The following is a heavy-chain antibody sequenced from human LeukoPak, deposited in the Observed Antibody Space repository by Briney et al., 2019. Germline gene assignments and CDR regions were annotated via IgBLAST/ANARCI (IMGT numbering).Heavy chain of an antibody. J-gene: IGHJ6*02. D-gene: IGHD4-11*01. CDR2: ISSSGSTI. Sequence: GGSLRLSCAASGFTFSSYEMNWVRQAPGKGLEWVSYISSSGSTIYYADSVKGRFTISRDNAKNSLYLQMNSLRAEDTAVYYCAREAVTTAQTYYYYGMDVWGQGTTSPSP. CDR1: GFTFSSYE. CDR3: AREAVTTAQTYYYYGMDV. V-gene: IGHV3-48*03.